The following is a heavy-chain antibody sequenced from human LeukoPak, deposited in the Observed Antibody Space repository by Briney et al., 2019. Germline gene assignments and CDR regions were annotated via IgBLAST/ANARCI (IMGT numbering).Heavy chain of an antibody. CDR1: GYTFTSYD. CDR2: MNPNSGNT. J-gene: IGHJ4*02. Sequence: ASVKVSCKASGYTFTSYDINWERQATGQGLEWMGWMNPNSGNTGYAQKFQGRVTMTRNTSISTAYMELSSLRSEDTAVYYCARGRRYYYDSSGYSGSYYFDYWGQGTLVTVSS. V-gene: IGHV1-8*01. D-gene: IGHD3-22*01. CDR3: ARGRRYYYDSSGYSGSYYFDY.